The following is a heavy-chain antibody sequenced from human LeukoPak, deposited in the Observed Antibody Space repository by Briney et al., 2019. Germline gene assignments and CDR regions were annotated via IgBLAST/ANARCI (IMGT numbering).Heavy chain of an antibody. V-gene: IGHV1-18*01. CDR1: GYTFTSYG. CDR3: ASTPYYDFWSTTEKNYYYYYGMDV. D-gene: IGHD3-3*01. Sequence: ASVKVSCKASGYTFTSYGISWVRQAPGQGLEWMGWISAYNGNTNYAQKFQGRVTITADESTSTAYMELSSLRSEDTAVYYCASTPYYDFWSTTEKNYYYYYGMDVWGQGTTVTVSS. J-gene: IGHJ6*02. CDR2: ISAYNGNT.